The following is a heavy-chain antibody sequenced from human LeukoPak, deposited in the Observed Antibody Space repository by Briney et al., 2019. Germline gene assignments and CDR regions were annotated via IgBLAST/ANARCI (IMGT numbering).Heavy chain of an antibody. Sequence: TSETLSLTCTVSGGSVSSDNYYWSWIRQPPGKGLEWIGYIYFSGSTNYNPSLKSRVTISVDTSKNQFSLKLGSVTAADTAVYYCARDYGSGTYYTIWGQGTLVTVSS. J-gene: IGHJ4*02. D-gene: IGHD3-10*01. CDR3: ARDYGSGTYYTI. V-gene: IGHV4-61*01. CDR2: IYFSGST. CDR1: GGSVSSDNYY.